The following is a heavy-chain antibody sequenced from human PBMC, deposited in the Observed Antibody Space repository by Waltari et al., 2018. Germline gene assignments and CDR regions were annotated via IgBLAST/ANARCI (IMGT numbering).Heavy chain of an antibody. CDR1: GGTFSSYA. J-gene: IGHJ6*02. D-gene: IGHD2-2*02. V-gene: IGHV1-69*01. CDR2: MIPIFGKA. CDR3: ASRSSTSCYRCPYYYYGMDV. Sequence: QVQLVQSGAEVKKPRSSVKVSCKASGGTFSSYAISWVRQAPGQGLEWMGGMIPIFGKANYEQKSHGRGTMTAGESTSTAYMELSSVRSEDTAVYYCASRSSTSCYRCPYYYYGMDVWGQGTTVIVSS.